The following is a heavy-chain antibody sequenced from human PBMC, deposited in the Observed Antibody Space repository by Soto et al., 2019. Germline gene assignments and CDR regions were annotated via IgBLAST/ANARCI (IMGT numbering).Heavy chain of an antibody. D-gene: IGHD3-3*01. CDR1: GFTFSSYA. J-gene: IGHJ4*02. CDR2: ISGSGGST. V-gene: IGHV3-23*01. CDR3: AKSNDFWSHLYY. Sequence: QSGGSLRLSCAASGFTFSSYAMSWVRQAPGKGLEWVSAISGSGGSTYYADSVKGRFTISRDNSKNTLYLQMNSLRAEDTAVYYCAKSNDFWSHLYYWGQGTLVTVSS.